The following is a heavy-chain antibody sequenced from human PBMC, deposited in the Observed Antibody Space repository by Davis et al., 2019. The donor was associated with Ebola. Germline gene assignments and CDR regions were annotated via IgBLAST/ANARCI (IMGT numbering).Heavy chain of an antibody. D-gene: IGHD1-7*01. CDR3: ARAGNYASPHHFDY. V-gene: IGHV3-7*01. J-gene: IGHJ4*02. CDR2: IKQDGSEK. CDR1: FRPYA. Sequence: GESLKISCAASFRPYAMTWVRQAPGKGLEWVANIKQDGSEKYYVDSVRGRFTISRDNAKNSLFLQVNSLRAEDTALYYCARAGNYASPHHFDYWGQGSLVTVSS.